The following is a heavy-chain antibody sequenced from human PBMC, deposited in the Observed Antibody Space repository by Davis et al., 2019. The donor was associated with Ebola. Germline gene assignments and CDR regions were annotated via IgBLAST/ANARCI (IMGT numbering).Heavy chain of an antibody. D-gene: IGHD3-3*01. CDR2: IYSGGST. J-gene: IGHJ5*02. CDR3: ARASIFGVAPFDP. Sequence: PGGSLRLSCAASGFTFSSYAMSWVRQAPGKGLEWVSVIYSGGSTYYADSVKGRFTISRDNSKNTLYLQMNSLRAEDTAVYYCARASIFGVAPFDPWGQGTLVTVSS. CDR1: GFTFSSYA. V-gene: IGHV3-53*01.